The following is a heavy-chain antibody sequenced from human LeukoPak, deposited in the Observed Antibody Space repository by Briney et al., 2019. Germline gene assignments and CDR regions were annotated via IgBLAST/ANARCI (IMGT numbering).Heavy chain of an antibody. CDR3: ARGLTTMRGKGWFDP. J-gene: IGHJ5*02. CDR2: IYTSGST. Sequence: SETLSLTCTVSGGSISSYYWYGIRQPAGKGLEWIGHIYTSGSTTYNPSLKSRVTMSVDTSKNQFSLKLSSVTAADTAVYYCARGLTTMRGKGWFDPWGQGTLVTVPS. V-gene: IGHV4-4*07. CDR1: GGSISSYY. D-gene: IGHD3-22*01.